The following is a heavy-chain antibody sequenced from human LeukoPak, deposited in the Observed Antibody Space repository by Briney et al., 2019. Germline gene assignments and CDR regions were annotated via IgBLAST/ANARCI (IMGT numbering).Heavy chain of an antibody. CDR3: ASVRHDPLEYYYYIDV. CDR2: INPSGSP. D-gene: IGHD2/OR15-2a*01. J-gene: IGHJ6*03. V-gene: IGHV4-34*01. Sequence: SETLSLTCAVYGDSLSRDYWTWIRQPPGKGLEWLGEINPSGSPDYNPSLKSRVTISVDTSKNQFSLRLTSVTAADTAVYYCASVRHDPLEYYYYIDVWGKGTTVTVSS. CDR1: GDSLSRDY.